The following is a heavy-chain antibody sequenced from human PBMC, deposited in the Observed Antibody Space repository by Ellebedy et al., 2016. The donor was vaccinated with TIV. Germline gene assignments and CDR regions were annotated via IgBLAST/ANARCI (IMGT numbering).Heavy chain of an antibody. CDR3: ARESVRYFDWDY. CDR1: GFTLSGYW. CDR2: INTDGSST. J-gene: IGHJ4*02. D-gene: IGHD3-9*01. Sequence: GESLKISCVASGFTLSGYWMHWVRQVPGKGLVWLARINTDGSSTSYTDSVEGRFTISRDNAKKTLSLEMSGLRSDETAVYYCARESVRYFDWDYWGQGTLVAV. V-gene: IGHV3-74*01.